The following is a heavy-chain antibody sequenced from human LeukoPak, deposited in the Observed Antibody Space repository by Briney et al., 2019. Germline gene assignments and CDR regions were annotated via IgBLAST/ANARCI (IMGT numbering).Heavy chain of an antibody. J-gene: IGHJ4*02. V-gene: IGHV3-7*01. Sequence: GGSLRLSCATSGFTFSRSWMDWVRQAPGKGLEWVANIKEDGSETHYVDFAKGRFTISRDNAKNSLFLQVDNLRVEDTAIYYCSRSLNFWGQGALVTVSP. CDR2: IKEDGSET. CDR3: SRSLNF. CDR1: GFTFSRSW.